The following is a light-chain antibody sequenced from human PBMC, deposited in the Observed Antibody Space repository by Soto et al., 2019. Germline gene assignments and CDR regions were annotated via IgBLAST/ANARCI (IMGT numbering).Light chain of an antibody. CDR1: QSLSTDD. CDR2: STS. V-gene: IGKV3-20*01. CDR3: QKYDNLPCT. J-gene: IGKJ2*02. Sequence: EFVLTQSPATLSLSPGERATLSCRASQSLSTDDFAWYQQKPGQPPRLLIYSTSRRITGVPDRFLASGSGTDFTLTISRPEPEDFAVYYCQKYDNLPCTFGQGTKLEIK.